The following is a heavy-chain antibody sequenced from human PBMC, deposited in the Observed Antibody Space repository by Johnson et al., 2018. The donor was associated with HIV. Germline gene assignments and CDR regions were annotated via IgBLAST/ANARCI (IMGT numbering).Heavy chain of an antibody. D-gene: IGHD2-21*01. CDR2: ISYDGSNE. V-gene: IGHV3-30*18. CDR3: AKGDCGGDCYVYAFDM. Sequence: QVQLVESGGGVVQPGRSLRLSCAASGFTFSTYGMHWVRQAPGKGLELVAVISYDGSNEYYVESVKGRFTISRDNSKNTLYLQMNSLRAEDTAVYYCAKGDCGGDCYVYAFDMWGQGTMVTVSS. J-gene: IGHJ3*02. CDR1: GFTFSTYG.